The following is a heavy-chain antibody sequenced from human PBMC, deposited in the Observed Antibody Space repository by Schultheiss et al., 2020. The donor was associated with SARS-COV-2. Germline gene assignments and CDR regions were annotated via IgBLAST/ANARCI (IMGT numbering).Heavy chain of an antibody. V-gene: IGHV1-18*01. CDR3: ARGMYSSSSRGDY. CDR1: GGTFSSYA. D-gene: IGHD6-6*01. J-gene: IGHJ4*02. CDR2: ISAYNGNT. Sequence: ASVKVSCKASGGTFSSYAISWVRQAPGQGLEWMGWISAYNGNTNYAQKLQGRVTMTTDTSTSTAYMELSSLRSEDTAVYYCARGMYSSSSRGDYWGQGTLVNVSS.